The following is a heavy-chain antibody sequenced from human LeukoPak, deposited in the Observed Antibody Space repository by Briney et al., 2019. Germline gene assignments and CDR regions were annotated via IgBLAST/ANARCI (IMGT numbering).Heavy chain of an antibody. CDR1: GFTFDDCA. J-gene: IGHJ4*02. V-gene: IGHV3-9*01. D-gene: IGHD3-9*01. Sequence: GGSLRLSCAASGFTFDDCAMHWVRQAPGKGLEWVSGISWNSGSIAYADSVKGRFTISRDNAKNSLYLQMNSLRAEDTALYYCAKETGGDILTGYYRGYFDYWGQGTLVTVSS. CDR2: ISWNSGSI. CDR3: AKETGGDILTGYYRGYFDY.